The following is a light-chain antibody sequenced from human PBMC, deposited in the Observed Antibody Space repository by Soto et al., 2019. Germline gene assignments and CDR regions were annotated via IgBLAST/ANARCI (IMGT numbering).Light chain of an antibody. V-gene: IGKV1-5*03. CDR1: QSISSW. CDR3: QHYNSYSIT. J-gene: IGKJ5*01. CDR2: KAS. Sequence: DIQMTQSPSTLSASVGDRVTITCRASQSISSWLAWYQQKPGKAPKLLIYKASSLESGVPSRFSGSGSETEFTLTISSLQPDYFATYYCQHYNSYSITFGQGTRLEIK.